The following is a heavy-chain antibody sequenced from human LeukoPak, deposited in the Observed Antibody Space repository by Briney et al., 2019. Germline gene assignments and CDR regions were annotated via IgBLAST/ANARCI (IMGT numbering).Heavy chain of an antibody. V-gene: IGHV3-23*01. D-gene: IGHD4-11*01. CDR3: AKGARFYSNYVNY. J-gene: IGHJ4*02. CDR1: GFTFSSYA. CDR2: ISGNDDTT. Sequence: PGGSLRLSCAASGFTFSSYAMSWVRQAPGKGLEWVSCISGNDDTTYYAESVRGRFAISRDNSKNILYLRMNSLRAEETATYYCAKGARFYSNYVNYWGQGTLVTVSS.